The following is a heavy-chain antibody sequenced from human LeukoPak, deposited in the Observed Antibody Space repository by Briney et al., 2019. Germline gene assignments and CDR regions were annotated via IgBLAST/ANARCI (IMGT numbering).Heavy chain of an antibody. V-gene: IGHV3-74*01. Sequence: GGSLRLSCAASGFTFSSYWMHWVRQAPGKGLVWVSRINSDGSSTSYADSVKGRFTIYRDNAKNTLYLQMNSLRAEGTVVYYCARDSTEVDAFDNWGQGTMVPVSS. CDR3: ARDSTEVDAFDN. CDR2: INSDGSST. J-gene: IGHJ3*02. CDR1: GFTFSSYW. D-gene: IGHD4-23*01.